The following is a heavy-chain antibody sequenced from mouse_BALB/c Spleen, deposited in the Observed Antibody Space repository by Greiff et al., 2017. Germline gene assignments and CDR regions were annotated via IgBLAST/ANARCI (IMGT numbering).Heavy chain of an antibody. J-gene: IGHJ4*01. V-gene: IGHV5-12-1*01. CDR1: GFAFSSYD. CDR3: ARSYDGYLYAMDY. Sequence: EVKLMESGGGLVKPGGSLKLSCAASGFAFSSYDMSWVRQTPEKRLEWVAYISSGGGSTYYPDTVKGRFTISRDNAKNTLYLQMSSLKSEDTAMYYCARSYDGYLYAMDYWGQGTSVTVSS. D-gene: IGHD2-3*01. CDR2: ISSGGGST.